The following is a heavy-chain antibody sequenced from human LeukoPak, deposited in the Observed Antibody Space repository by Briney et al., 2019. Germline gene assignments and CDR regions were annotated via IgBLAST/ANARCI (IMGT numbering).Heavy chain of an antibody. CDR1: GFTFSDYY. CDR3: ARHSYCGGDCIPDDAFDI. Sequence: PGGSLRLSCAASGFTFSDYYMSWIRQAPGKGLEWVSYISSSSSYTNYADSVKGRFTISRDNAKNSLYLQMNSLRAEDTAVYYCARHSYCGGDCIPDDAFDIWGQGTMVTVSS. V-gene: IGHV3-11*03. CDR2: ISSSSSYT. J-gene: IGHJ3*02. D-gene: IGHD2-21*02.